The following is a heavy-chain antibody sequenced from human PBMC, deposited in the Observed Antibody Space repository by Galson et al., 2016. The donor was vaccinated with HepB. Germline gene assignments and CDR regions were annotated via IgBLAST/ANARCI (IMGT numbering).Heavy chain of an antibody. J-gene: IGHJ3*02. V-gene: IGHV3-15*01. CDR2: IKKKSDGGTT. D-gene: IGHD1-26*01. CDR3: TTSGTQTADDAFDI. CDR1: GFTFSDAW. Sequence: SLRLSCAASGFTFSDAWMTWVRQAPGKGLEWVGRIKKKSDGGTTDYAAPVKDRFTISRDDSKNMLYLQMNSLKSEDTALYYCTTSGTQTADDAFDIWGQGTMVTVSS.